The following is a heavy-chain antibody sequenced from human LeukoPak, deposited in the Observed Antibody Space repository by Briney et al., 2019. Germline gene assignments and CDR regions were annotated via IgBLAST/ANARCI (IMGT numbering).Heavy chain of an antibody. CDR1: GGSINSYY. CDR3: ARVPVYCSGGSCYYYYYMDV. V-gene: IGHV4-38-2*02. Sequence: SETLSLTCTVSGGSINSYYWTWIRQPPGKGLEWIGSIYHSGSTYYNPSLKSRVTISVDTSKNQFSLKLSSVTAADTAVYYCARVPVYCSGGSCYYYYYMDVWGKGTTVTVSS. J-gene: IGHJ6*03. D-gene: IGHD2-15*01. CDR2: IYHSGST.